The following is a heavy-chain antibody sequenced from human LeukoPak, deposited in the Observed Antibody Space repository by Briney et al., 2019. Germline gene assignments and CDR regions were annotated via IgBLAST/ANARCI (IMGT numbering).Heavy chain of an antibody. J-gene: IGHJ5*02. CDR3: AKGFYGSGTYGWFDP. D-gene: IGHD3-10*01. CDR2: ISASGDNT. CDR1: GFTFSSSG. V-gene: IGHV3-23*01. Sequence: GGSLTLSCAASGFTFSSSGMSWVRQAPGKGLEWVSTISASGDNTYYADSVKGRFTISRDNSKKKLYLQMNSLRAEDTAVYYCAKGFYGSGTYGWFDPWGQGTLVTVSS.